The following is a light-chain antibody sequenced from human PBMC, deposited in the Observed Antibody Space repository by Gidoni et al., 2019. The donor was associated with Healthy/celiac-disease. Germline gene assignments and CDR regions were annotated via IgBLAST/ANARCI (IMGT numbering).Light chain of an antibody. CDR2: DAS. V-gene: IGKV3-11*01. CDR3: QQRSNWPPGFT. CDR1: QSVSSY. J-gene: IGKJ3*01. Sequence: EIVLTQSPATLSLSPGERATLSCRASQSVSSYLAWYQQQPGQAPRLLIYDASNRATGIPARFSGSGSGTDFTPTIISLEPEDFAVYYCQQRSNWPPGFTFGPGTKVDIK.